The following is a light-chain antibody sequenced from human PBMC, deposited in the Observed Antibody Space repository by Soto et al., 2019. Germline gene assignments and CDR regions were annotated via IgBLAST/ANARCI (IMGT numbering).Light chain of an antibody. CDR1: QSFRGL. Sequence: EVVLTQSPCTLSLSPGERATLSCRSSQSFRGLLAWYQQKPGQAPRLLIYDAYNRATGIPPRFSGSVSGTDFTLTISSLEPEYSAVYYCQQRHMWPITCGQGTRLEIK. V-gene: IGKV3-11*01. J-gene: IGKJ5*01. CDR2: DAY. CDR3: QQRHMWPIT.